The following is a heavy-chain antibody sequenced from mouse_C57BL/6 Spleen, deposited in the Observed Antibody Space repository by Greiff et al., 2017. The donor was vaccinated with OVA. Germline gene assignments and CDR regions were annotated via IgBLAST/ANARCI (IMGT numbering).Heavy chain of an antibody. J-gene: IGHJ2*01. D-gene: IGHD4-1*01. V-gene: IGHV3-6*01. CDR2: ISYDGSN. Sequence: EVQLQQSGPGLVKPSQSLSLTCSVTGYSITSGYYWNWIRQFPGNKLEWMGYISYDGSNNYNPSLNNRISITRDTSKNQFFLKLNSVTTEDTATYYCARLNWVNFDDWGQGTTLTVSS. CDR1: GYSITSGYY. CDR3: ARLNWVNFDD.